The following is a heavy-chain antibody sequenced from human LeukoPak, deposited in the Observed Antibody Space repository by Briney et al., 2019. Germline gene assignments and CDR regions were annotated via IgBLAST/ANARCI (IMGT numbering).Heavy chain of an antibody. CDR1: GGSITSGGYF. CDR3: ARDGGNVLDY. Sequence: SETLSLTCTVSGGSITSGGYFWGWVRQHPGKGLEWIGNMYYSGITYHNPSLRSRVTISVDTSKNQFSLKLSSVTAADTAVYYCARDGGNVLDYWGQGTLSPSPQ. J-gene: IGHJ4*02. D-gene: IGHD4-23*01. V-gene: IGHV4-31*03. CDR2: MYYSGIT.